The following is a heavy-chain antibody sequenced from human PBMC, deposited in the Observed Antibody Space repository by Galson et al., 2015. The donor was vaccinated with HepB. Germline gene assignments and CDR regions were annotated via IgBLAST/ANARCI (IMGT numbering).Heavy chain of an antibody. D-gene: IGHD3-16*01. CDR1: GDSVSTNSAA. V-gene: IGHV6-1*01. CDR2: TYYRSKWYN. Sequence: CAISGDSVSTNSAAWNWIRQSPSRGLEWLGRTYYRSKWYNDYAVSVKSRITINPDTSKNQFSLQLDSVTPEDTALYYCARGRVSAFDIWGQGTMVTVSS. CDR3: ARGRVSAFDI. J-gene: IGHJ3*02.